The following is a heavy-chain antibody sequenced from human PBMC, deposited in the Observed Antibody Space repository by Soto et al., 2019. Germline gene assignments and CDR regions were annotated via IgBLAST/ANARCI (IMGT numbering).Heavy chain of an antibody. D-gene: IGHD4-17*01. CDR3: ARDNYADYGVHFDH. CDR1: GYTFTTYG. J-gene: IGHJ4*02. Sequence: GASVKVSCKASGYTFTTYGISWVRQAPGQGLEWMGWITSYNGKTTYAQSLQGRVTMTADTSTRTAYLELRSLRSDDTAIYYCARDNYADYGVHFDHWGQGTLVPVSS. V-gene: IGHV1-18*01. CDR2: ITSYNGKT.